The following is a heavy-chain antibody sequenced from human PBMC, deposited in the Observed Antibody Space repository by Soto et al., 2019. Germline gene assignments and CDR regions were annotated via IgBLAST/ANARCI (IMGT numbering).Heavy chain of an antibody. Sequence: GSLSLSCAASGFTFNTYAMHWVRQAPGKGLEWVAVISFDENNKYYADSVKGRLTISRDNSKNTLYLQMSSLRAEDTAVYYCARAFYYGSGLLDYWGQGTLVTV. D-gene: IGHD3-10*01. V-gene: IGHV3-30-3*01. CDR3: ARAFYYGSGLLDY. CDR2: ISFDENNK. CDR1: GFTFNTYA. J-gene: IGHJ4*02.